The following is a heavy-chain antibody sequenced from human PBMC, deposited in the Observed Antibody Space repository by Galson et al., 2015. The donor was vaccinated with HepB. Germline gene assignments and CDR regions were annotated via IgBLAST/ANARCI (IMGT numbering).Heavy chain of an antibody. CDR1: GFRFSNTW. J-gene: IGHJ4*02. V-gene: IGHV3-15*01. CDR3: TTHSTPGTFAY. CDR2: IKRKTDGGTT. Sequence: SLRLSCAASGFRFSNTWMSWVRQAPGKGLEWVGRIKRKTDGGTTDYVAPVKGRCTISRDDSKNTLYLQMNSLKTDDTAVYYCTTHSTPGTFAYWGQGTLVTVS. D-gene: IGHD1-7*01.